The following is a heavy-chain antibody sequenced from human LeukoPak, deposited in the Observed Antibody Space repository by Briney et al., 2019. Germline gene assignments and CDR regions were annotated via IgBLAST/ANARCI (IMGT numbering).Heavy chain of an antibody. CDR2: IYPGDSDT. Sequence: GESLKISCKGSGCSSTSYWSGWVRQMPGKGLEWMGIIYPGDSDTRYSPSFQGQVPISADKSISTAYLQWSSLKASHTAMYYCARRRNYYDSSGYYYYYYMDVWGKGTTVTVSS. J-gene: IGHJ6*03. CDR1: GCSSTSYW. CDR3: ARRRNYYDSSGYYYYYYMDV. V-gene: IGHV5-51*01. D-gene: IGHD3-22*01.